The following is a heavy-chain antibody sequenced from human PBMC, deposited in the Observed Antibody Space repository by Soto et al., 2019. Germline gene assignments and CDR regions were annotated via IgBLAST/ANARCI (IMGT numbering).Heavy chain of an antibody. V-gene: IGHV3-72*01. D-gene: IGHD1-26*01. Sequence: EVQLVESGGGLVQPGGSQRLSCVASGFTFSDHYMDWVRQAPGKGLEWVGRIRNKANSYTTDYAASVKGRFTISRDDSTDSLYPQMNRLKTEDTAIYYCARDSGKGAYFDYWGHGTLATVSS. CDR2: IRNKANSYTT. CDR3: ARDSGKGAYFDY. CDR1: GFTFSDHY. J-gene: IGHJ4*01.